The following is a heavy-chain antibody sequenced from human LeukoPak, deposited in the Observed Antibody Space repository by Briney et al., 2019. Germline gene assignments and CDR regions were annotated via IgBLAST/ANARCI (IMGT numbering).Heavy chain of an antibody. J-gene: IGHJ3*02. CDR3: ATLTGGDDAFDI. Sequence: SETLSLTCTVSGDSISNYYWNWIRQPAGKGLEWIGRISTSGSTKYNPSLKSRVTISVLTSKNRFSLKLSSVTAADTAVYYCATLTGGDDAFDIRGQGTMVTVSS. CDR2: ISTSGST. V-gene: IGHV4-4*07. CDR1: GDSISNYY. D-gene: IGHD4-23*01.